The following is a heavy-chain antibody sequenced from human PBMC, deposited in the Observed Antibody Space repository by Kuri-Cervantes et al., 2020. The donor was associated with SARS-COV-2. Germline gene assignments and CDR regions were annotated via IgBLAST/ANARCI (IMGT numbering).Heavy chain of an antibody. Sequence: GGSLRLSCAASGFTFSGHWIHWVRQAPGKGLVWVSRINPDGSYTNNADSVKGRFTISRDNAKNSLYLQMNSLRAEDTAVYYCARVSANCSGGSCYGPSYYYYGMDVWGQGTTVTVSS. J-gene: IGHJ6*02. CDR2: INPDGSYT. CDR3: ARVSANCSGGSCYGPSYYYYGMDV. V-gene: IGHV3-74*01. CDR1: GFTFSGHW. D-gene: IGHD2-15*01.